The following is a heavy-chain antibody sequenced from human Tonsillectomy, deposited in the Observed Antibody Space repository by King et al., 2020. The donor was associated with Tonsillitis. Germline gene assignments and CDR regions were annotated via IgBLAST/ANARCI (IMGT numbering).Heavy chain of an antibody. Sequence: VQLVESGGGLVQPGGSLTLSCAVSAFTSHDIAMHWVRQAPGKGLEWVSGIFCNNDAVDYADSVKGRFTTPRDNAKNSVYLHMNSLRAEDTAVYYWTEDLVPGGADVWGQGTTVTVSS. CDR2: IFCNNDAV. J-gene: IGHJ6*02. V-gene: IGHV3-9*02. D-gene: IGHD3-16*01. CDR3: TEDLVPGGADV. CDR1: AFTSHDIA.